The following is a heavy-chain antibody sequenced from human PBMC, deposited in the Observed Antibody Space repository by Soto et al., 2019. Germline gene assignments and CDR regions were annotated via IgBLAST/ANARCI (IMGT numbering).Heavy chain of an antibody. J-gene: IGHJ5*02. V-gene: IGHV4-39*01. CDR3: GRTLQYFDWLVDNWFDP. CDR2: ICHSGST. Sequence: SETLSLTCTVSGGSVSGSTNCWGWIRQPPGKGLEWIGTICHSGSTLYNPSLKSRVTISVDTSKNQFSLKVTSVTAADTAVYYCGRTLQYFDWLVDNWFDPWGQGTLVTVSS. D-gene: IGHD3-9*01. CDR1: GGSVSGSTNC.